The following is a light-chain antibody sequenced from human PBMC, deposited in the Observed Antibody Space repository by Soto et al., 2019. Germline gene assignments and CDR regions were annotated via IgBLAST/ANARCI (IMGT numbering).Light chain of an antibody. J-gene: IGKJ4*01. CDR1: QSVSSY. CDR3: QQRSDWPLT. Sequence: EIVLTQSPTTLSLSPGERATLSCRASQSVSSYFAWYQQKPGQAPRLLIYDGSTRAAGIPARFSGSGSGTDFTLTISSLEPEDFAVYYCQQRSDWPLTFGGGTKVEIK. CDR2: DGS. V-gene: IGKV3-11*01.